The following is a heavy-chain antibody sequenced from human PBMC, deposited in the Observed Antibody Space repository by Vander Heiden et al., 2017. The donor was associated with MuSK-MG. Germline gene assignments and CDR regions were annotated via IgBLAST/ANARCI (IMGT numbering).Heavy chain of an antibody. Sequence: EVQLLESGGGLVQPGRSLRLSCAASGFTFSSYAMSWVRQAPGKGLEWVSAISGSGGTTYFADSVKGRFTISRDNSKNTLYLQMNSLRADDTAVYYCAKSDSTTCYALCPFHYWGQGTLVTVSS. V-gene: IGHV3-23*01. CDR1: GFTFSSYA. CDR3: AKSDSTTCYALCPFHY. J-gene: IGHJ4*02. CDR2: ISGSGGTT. D-gene: IGHD2-2*01.